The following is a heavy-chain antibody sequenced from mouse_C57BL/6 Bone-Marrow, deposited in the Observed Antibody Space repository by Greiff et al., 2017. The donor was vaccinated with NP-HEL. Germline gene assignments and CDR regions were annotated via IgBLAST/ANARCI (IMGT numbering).Heavy chain of an antibody. V-gene: IGHV1-81*01. CDR1: GYTFTSYG. D-gene: IGHD1-1*01. CDR2: IYPRSGNT. CDR3: ARSMGYYGAY. J-gene: IGHJ3*01. Sequence: QVQLQQSGAELARPGASVKLSCKASGYTFTSYGISWVKQRTGQGLEWIGEIYPRSGNTYYNEKFKGKATLTADKSSSTAYMELRSLTSEDSAVYFCARSMGYYGAYWGQGTLVTVSA.